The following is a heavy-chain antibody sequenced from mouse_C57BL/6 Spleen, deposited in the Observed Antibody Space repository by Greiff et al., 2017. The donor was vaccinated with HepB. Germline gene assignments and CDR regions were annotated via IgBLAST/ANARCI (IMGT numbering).Heavy chain of an antibody. CDR1: GYSFTSYY. CDR2: IYPGSGNT. CDR3: AREREFITTDY. V-gene: IGHV1-66*01. J-gene: IGHJ2*01. Sequence: QVHVKQSGPELVKPGASVKISCKASGYSFTSYYIHWVMQRPGQGLEWIGWIYPGSGNTKYNEKFKGKATLTADTSSSTAYMQLSSLTSEDSAVYYCAREREFITTDYWGQGTTLTVSS. D-gene: IGHD1-1*01.